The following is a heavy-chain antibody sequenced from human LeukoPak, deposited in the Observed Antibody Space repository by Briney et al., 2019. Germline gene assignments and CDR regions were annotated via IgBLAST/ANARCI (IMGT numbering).Heavy chain of an antibody. CDR1: GFTFRDYA. CDR3: AKDAHSIYYYDSSVYYSFDS. V-gene: IGHV3-23*01. D-gene: IGHD3-22*01. Sequence: QPGGSLRLSCAASGFTFRDYAMNWVRQAPGKGLEWVSVISGSGTNTSYADSVKGRFTISRDNSRNTLFLQMNDLIAEDTALYYCAKDAHSIYYYDSSVYYSFDSWGQGTQVTVSS. CDR2: ISGSGTNT. J-gene: IGHJ4*02.